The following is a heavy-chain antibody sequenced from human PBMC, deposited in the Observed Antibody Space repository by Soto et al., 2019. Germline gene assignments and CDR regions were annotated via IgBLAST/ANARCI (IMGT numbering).Heavy chain of an antibody. J-gene: IGHJ4*02. CDR3: ASLDSTQDRLDY. Sequence: PGESLKISCKPSGYNFINYWIGWVRQPPGKGLEWMVFIHPGDTDTKYNPSFRGQITISVDKSISTAFLQWTSLRASDTAMYYCASLDSTQDRLDYWGQGTLVTVSS. D-gene: IGHD1-1*01. CDR1: GYNFINYW. V-gene: IGHV5-51*01. CDR2: IHPGDTDT.